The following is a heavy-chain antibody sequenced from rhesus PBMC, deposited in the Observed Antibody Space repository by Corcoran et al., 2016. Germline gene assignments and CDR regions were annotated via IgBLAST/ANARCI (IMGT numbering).Heavy chain of an antibody. CDR2: ISGSGGST. CDR3: ARDTVTTLLYWYFDL. D-gene: IGHD4-23*01. Sequence: QLQLQESGPGLVKPSETLSLTCAVSGGSISSNYWSWIRQPPGKGLEWIGLISGSGGSTDYNPSLKSRVTISTDTSKNQFSLKLSSVTAADTAVYYCARDTVTTLLYWYFDLWGPGTPITISS. J-gene: IGHJ2*01. V-gene: IGHV4-173*01. CDR1: GGSISSNY.